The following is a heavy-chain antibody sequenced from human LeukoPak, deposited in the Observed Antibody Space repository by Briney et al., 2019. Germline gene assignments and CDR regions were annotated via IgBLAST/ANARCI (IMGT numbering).Heavy chain of an antibody. CDR2: IDPSDSYT. D-gene: IGHD6-13*01. CDR3: ARHHSSIWAPFDY. CDR1: GYSFTSYW. V-gene: IGHV5-10-1*01. Sequence: GESLRIYCQGSGYSFTSYWISWVRQLPGKGLEWMGKIDPSDSYTNYSPSFQGHVTIAADRSISTAYLQWSSLKASDTAMYYCARHHSSIWAPFDYWGQGTLVTVSS. J-gene: IGHJ4*02.